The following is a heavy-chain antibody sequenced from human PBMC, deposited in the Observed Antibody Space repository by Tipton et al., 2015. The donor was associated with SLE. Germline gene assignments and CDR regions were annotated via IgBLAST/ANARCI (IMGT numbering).Heavy chain of an antibody. CDR2: IYYSGST. CDR3: ARGGRIAIFGVATDGAFDI. Sequence: TLSLTCTVSGGSISSYFWSWIRQPPGKGLEWIGYIYYSGSTNYNPSLKSRVTISVDTSKNQFSLKLSSVTAADTAVYYCARGGRIAIFGVATDGAFDIGGQGTMVTVSS. CDR1: GGSISSYF. D-gene: IGHD3-3*01. J-gene: IGHJ3*02. V-gene: IGHV4-59*01.